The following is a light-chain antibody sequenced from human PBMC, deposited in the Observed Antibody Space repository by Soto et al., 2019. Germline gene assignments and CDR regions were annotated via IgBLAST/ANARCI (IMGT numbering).Light chain of an antibody. CDR1: QSISRS. CDR3: QQYSSYRT. Sequence: DIQMTQSPSTLSGSVGDRVTITCRASQSISRSLAWYQQKSGKAPKLLIYDASNLHSGVPARFTGSGSGTEFTLTIGSLQPDDFAIYYCQQYSSYRTFGQGTKVDI. J-gene: IGKJ1*01. CDR2: DAS. V-gene: IGKV1-5*01.